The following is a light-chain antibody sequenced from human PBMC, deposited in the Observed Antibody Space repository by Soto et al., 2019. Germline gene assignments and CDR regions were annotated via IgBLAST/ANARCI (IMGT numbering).Light chain of an antibody. CDR1: QSVGSN. CDR2: GAS. J-gene: IGKJ4*01. CDR3: QQYNNWPPELT. V-gene: IGKV3-15*01. Sequence: EILMTQSPATLSVSPGERTTLSCRASQSVGSNLAWYQQKPGQAPRLLIHGASTRATGIPARFSGSGSGTEFTLTISSLQSEDFAGYYCQQYNNWPPELTFGGGTKVEIK.